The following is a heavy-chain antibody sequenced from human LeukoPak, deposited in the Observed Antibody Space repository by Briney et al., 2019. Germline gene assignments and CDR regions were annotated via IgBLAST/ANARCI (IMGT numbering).Heavy chain of an antibody. CDR1: GFTFSSYS. CDR2: ISSSSSYI. Sequence: PGGSLRLSCAASGFTFSSYSMNWVRQAPGKGLEWVSGISSSSSYIYYADSVKGRFTISRDNAKNTLYLQMNSLRAEDKAVYYCARVSGGALRYFDWLWIDYWGQGTLVTVSS. D-gene: IGHD3-9*01. J-gene: IGHJ4*02. CDR3: ARVSGGALRYFDWLWIDY. V-gene: IGHV3-21*01.